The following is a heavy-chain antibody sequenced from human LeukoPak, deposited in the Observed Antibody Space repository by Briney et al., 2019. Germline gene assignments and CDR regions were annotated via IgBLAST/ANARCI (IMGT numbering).Heavy chain of an antibody. D-gene: IGHD2-15*01. Sequence: ASVKVSCKASGYTFPSYGISWVRQAPGQGLEWMGWISAYNGNTNYAQKFQGRVTMTRNTSISTAYMELSSLRSEDTAVYYCASSYCSGGSCNRGAFDIWGQGTMVTVSS. CDR2: ISAYNGNT. J-gene: IGHJ3*02. CDR1: GYTFPSYG. V-gene: IGHV1-18*01. CDR3: ASSYCSGGSCNRGAFDI.